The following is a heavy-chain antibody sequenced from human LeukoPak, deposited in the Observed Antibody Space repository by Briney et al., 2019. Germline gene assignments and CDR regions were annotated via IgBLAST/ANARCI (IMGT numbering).Heavy chain of an antibody. CDR2: ISWNSGSI. V-gene: IGHV3-9*01. CDR1: GFTFDDYA. Sequence: GGSLRLSCAASGFTFDDYAMHWVRQAPGKGLEWVSGISWNSGSIGYADSVKGRFTISRDNAKNSLYLQMNSLGAEDTALYYCAKDRSYYGSGSFWGQGTLVTVSS. CDR3: AKDRSYYGSGSF. D-gene: IGHD3-10*01. J-gene: IGHJ4*02.